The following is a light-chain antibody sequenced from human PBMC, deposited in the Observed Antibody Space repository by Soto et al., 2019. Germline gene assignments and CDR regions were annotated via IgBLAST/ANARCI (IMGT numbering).Light chain of an antibody. V-gene: IGKV1-5*03. CDR2: RAS. CDR3: QQYYDLFT. CDR1: QSINTW. Sequence: DIPMTQSPSTLSASVGDRVTITCRASQSINTWLAWYQQKPGKAPELLIYRASTLESGVPSRFSGSGSGTDFTLTISSLQPDDIATYYCQQYYDLFTFGPGTKVGIK. J-gene: IGKJ3*01.